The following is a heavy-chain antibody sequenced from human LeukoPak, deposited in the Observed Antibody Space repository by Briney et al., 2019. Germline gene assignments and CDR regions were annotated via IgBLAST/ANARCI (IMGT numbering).Heavy chain of an antibody. CDR3: AAAAPGTDWLDP. D-gene: IGHD6-13*01. CDR2: IYSGGST. J-gene: IGHJ5*02. Sequence: GGSLRLSCAASGFTVSSNYMSWVRQAPGKGLEWVSVIYSGGSTYYADSVKGRFTISRDNSKNTLYLQMNSLRAEDTAVYYCAAAAPGTDWLDPWGQGTLVTVSS. CDR1: GFTVSSNY. V-gene: IGHV3-66*01.